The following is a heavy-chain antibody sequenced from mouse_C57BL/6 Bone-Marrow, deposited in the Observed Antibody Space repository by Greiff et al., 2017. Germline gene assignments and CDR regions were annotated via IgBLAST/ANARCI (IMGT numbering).Heavy chain of an antibody. CDR1: GFTFSSYA. CDR2: ISDGGSYT. CDR3: ARRATMVTYWYFDV. V-gene: IGHV5-4*03. Sequence: EVKVVESGGGLVKPGGSLKLSCAASGFTFSSYAMSWVRQTPEKRLEWVATISDGGSYTYYPDNVKGRFTISRDNATNNQYLQMSHLKSEDTALYCCARRATMVTYWYFDVWGTGTTVTVSS. D-gene: IGHD2-2*01. J-gene: IGHJ1*03.